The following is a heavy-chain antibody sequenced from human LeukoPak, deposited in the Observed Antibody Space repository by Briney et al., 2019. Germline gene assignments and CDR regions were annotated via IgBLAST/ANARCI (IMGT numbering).Heavy chain of an antibody. D-gene: IGHD4/OR15-4a*01. CDR2: ISVSGSET. Sequence: GGSLRLSCAASGFTFSSCAMSWVRQAPGRGLEWVSGISVSGSETHYADSVKGRFTMSRDNSKNTVYLQIDSLGGDDTAAYYCARRAVLTPANYYMDVWGTGTTVTVSS. CDR1: GFTFSSCA. J-gene: IGHJ6*03. V-gene: IGHV3-23*01. CDR3: ARRAVLTPANYYMDV.